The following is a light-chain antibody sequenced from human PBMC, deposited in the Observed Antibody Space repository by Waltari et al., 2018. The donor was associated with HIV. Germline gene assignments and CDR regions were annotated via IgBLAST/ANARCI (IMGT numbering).Light chain of an antibody. CDR2: SNN. CDR1: SSNIESNT. Sequence: QSVLTQPSSASGTPGQRVAISCSGSSSNIESNTVNWYQQLPGTAPKLLVYSNNQRPSGVPARISGSKSGTSASLAISGLQSEDEADYYCAAWDDSLNGWVFGGGTKLTVL. CDR3: AAWDDSLNGWV. V-gene: IGLV1-44*01. J-gene: IGLJ3*02.